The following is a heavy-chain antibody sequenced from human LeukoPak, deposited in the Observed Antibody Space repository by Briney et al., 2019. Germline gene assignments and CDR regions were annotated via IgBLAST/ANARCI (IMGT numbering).Heavy chain of an antibody. D-gene: IGHD3-9*01. Sequence: GGSLRLSCAASGFTVSSNYMSWVRQAPGKGLEWVSVIYSGGSTYYADSVKGRFTISRDNSKNTLYLQMNSLRAEDTAVYYCARDRSFDWVLDAFDIWGQGTMVTVSS. CDR2: IYSGGST. CDR3: ARDRSFDWVLDAFDI. CDR1: GFTVSSNY. V-gene: IGHV3-66*01. J-gene: IGHJ3*02.